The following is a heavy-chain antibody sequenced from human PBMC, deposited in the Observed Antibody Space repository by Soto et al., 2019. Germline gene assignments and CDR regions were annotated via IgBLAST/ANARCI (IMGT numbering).Heavy chain of an antibody. D-gene: IGHD6-6*01. Sequence: GGSLRLSCAASGFTFDDYAMHWVRQAPGKGLEWVSGISWNSGSIGYADSVKGRFTISRDNAKNSLYLQMNSLRAEDTALYYCAKDIGAAARRRSYYFDYWGQGTLVTVSS. CDR1: GFTFDDYA. J-gene: IGHJ4*02. CDR3: AKDIGAAARRRSYYFDY. V-gene: IGHV3-9*01. CDR2: ISWNSGSI.